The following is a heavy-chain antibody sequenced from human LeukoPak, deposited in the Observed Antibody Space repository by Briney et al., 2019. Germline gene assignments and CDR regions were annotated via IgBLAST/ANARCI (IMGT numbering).Heavy chain of an antibody. CDR3: AKYRRYSSSWFDY. CDR1: GFTFSSYA. V-gene: IGHV3-23*01. CDR2: ISGSGGST. J-gene: IGHJ4*02. D-gene: IGHD6-13*01. Sequence: GGSLRLSCVASGFTFSSYAMSWVRQAPGKGLEWVSAISGSGGSTYYADSVKGRFTISRDNSKNTLYLQMNSLRAEDTAVYYCAKYRRYSSSWFDYWGQGTLVTVSS.